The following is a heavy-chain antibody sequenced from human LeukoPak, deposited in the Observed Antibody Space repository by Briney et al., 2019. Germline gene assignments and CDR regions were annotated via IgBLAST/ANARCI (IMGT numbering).Heavy chain of an antibody. V-gene: IGHV3-43D*03. D-gene: IGHD6-13*01. Sequence: GGSLRLSCAASGFTFDDYAMHWVRQAPEKGLEWVSLISWDGGSTYYADSVKGRFTISRDNSKNSLYLQMNSLKAEDTALYYCAKDRDSSSWYGGFDYWGQGTLVTVSS. J-gene: IGHJ4*02. CDR2: ISWDGGST. CDR3: AKDRDSSSWYGGFDY. CDR1: GFTFDDYA.